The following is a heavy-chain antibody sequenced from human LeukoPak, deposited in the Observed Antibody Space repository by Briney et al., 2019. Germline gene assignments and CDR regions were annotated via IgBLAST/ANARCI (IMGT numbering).Heavy chain of an antibody. Sequence: PGGSLRLSCAASGFTFDDYAMHWVRQAPGKGLEWVSRISWDSDTIDYADSVKGRFTVSRDNAKNSLYLQMNSLRAEDTALYFCAKGMGRIVRAFDIWGQGTMVTVSS. CDR2: ISWDSDTI. CDR1: GFTFDDYA. CDR3: AKGMGRIVRAFDI. J-gene: IGHJ3*02. V-gene: IGHV3-9*01. D-gene: IGHD3-22*01.